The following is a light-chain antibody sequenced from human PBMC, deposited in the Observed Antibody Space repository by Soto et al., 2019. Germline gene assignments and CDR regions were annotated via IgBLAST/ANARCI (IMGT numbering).Light chain of an antibody. Sequence: DIQLTQSPSSLSASVGDRVTITCRASQGVADFLNWYQQKPGKAPKLLIYTTSTLQSGVPSRFSGSGSGTDFTLTINSLQPEDFATYYCQQSYSMFLSFGRGTRVEI. CDR1: QGVADF. CDR3: QQSYSMFLS. CDR2: TTS. J-gene: IGKJ4*01. V-gene: IGKV1-39*01.